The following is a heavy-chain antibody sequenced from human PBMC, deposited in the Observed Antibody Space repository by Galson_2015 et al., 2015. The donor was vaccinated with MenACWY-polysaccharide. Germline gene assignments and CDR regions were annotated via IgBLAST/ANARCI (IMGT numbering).Heavy chain of an antibody. V-gene: IGHV3-49*03. CDR3: TRVCIAAAGVAFDI. D-gene: IGHD6-13*01. CDR2: IRSKAYGGTT. J-gene: IGHJ3*02. CDR1: GFTFGDYA. Sequence: SLRLSCAASGFTFGDYAVSWFRQAPGKGLEWVGFIRSKAYGGTTECAASVKGRFTISRDDSKSSTSLQLNSLKTEDTAVYYCTRVCIAAAGVAFDIWGQGTMVTVSS.